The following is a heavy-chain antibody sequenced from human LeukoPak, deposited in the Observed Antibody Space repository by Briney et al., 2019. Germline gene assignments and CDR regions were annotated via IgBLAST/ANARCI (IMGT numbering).Heavy chain of an antibody. CDR3: ARVRIGPTAGTTVTTRYYYMDV. CDR1: GFTFSSYS. CDR2: ISGSSRSTI. J-gene: IGHJ6*03. V-gene: IGHV3-48*01. D-gene: IGHD4-11*01. Sequence: GGSLRLSCAASGFTFSSYSMNWVRQAPGKGLEWVSYISGSSRSTIYYADSVKGRFTISRDNAKNSLYLQMNSLRAEDTAMYYCARVRIGPTAGTTVTTRYYYMDVWGKGTTVTVSS.